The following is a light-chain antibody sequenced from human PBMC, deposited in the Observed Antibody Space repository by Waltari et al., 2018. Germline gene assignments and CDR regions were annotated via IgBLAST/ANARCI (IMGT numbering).Light chain of an antibody. CDR2: GNN. J-gene: IGLJ3*02. Sequence: QSVLTQPPSMSGAPGQRVTIPCTGSSSNIGASHDVHWYQVFPGTAPKLLIYGNNNRPSGVPDRFSGSKSDTSASLAIGGLQAEDEADYYCQSFDIRLSGGVVFGGGTKVTVL. CDR1: SSNIGASHD. CDR3: QSFDIRLSGGVV. V-gene: IGLV1-40*01.